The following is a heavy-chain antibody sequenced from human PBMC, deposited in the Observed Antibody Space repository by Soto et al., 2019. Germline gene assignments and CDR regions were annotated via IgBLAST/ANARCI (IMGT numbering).Heavy chain of an antibody. CDR3: ARDKGRITKTDMVTFFSR. V-gene: IGHV1-69*13. D-gene: IGHD5-18*01. CDR1: GGPFSSYA. Sequence: SVEVFFKASGGPFSSYAISLVRQAPGQGLEWMGGIIPIFGTANYAQKFQGRVTITADESTSTAYMELSRLRSEDTAVYYCARDKGRITKTDMVTFFSRWGQGTMVTVSS. J-gene: IGHJ4*02. CDR2: IIPIFGTA.